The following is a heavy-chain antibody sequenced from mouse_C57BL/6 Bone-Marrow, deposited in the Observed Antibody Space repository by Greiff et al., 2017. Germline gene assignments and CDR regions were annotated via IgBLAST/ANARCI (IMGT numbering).Heavy chain of an antibody. Sequence: VKLVESGPGLVAPSQSLSITCTVSGFSLTSYAISWVRQPPGKGLEWLGVIWTGGGTNYNSALKSRLSISKDNSKSQVFLKMNSLQTDDTARYYCARRLRRLYYYAMDYWGQGTSVTVSS. D-gene: IGHD2-4*01. J-gene: IGHJ4*01. CDR1: GFSLTSYA. CDR3: ARRLRRLYYYAMDY. V-gene: IGHV2-9-1*01. CDR2: IWTGGGT.